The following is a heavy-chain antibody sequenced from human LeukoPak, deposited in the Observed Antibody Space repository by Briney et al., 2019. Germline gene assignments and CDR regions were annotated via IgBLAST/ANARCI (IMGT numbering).Heavy chain of an antibody. J-gene: IGHJ4*02. CDR2: INLNSGDT. V-gene: IGHV1-2*02. D-gene: IGHD4-23*01. CDR1: GFTFTGYY. Sequence: ASVKVSCKASGFTFTGYYIHWVRQAPGQGLDWMGWINLNSGDTDHAQKFQGRVTMTRDTSISTAYMELNSLSSDDTAVYYCARDRVTVATPYFDSWGQGTLVTVSS. CDR3: ARDRVTVATPYFDS.